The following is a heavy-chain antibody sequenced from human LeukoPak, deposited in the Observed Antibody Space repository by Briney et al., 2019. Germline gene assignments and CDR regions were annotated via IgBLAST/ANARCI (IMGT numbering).Heavy chain of an antibody. V-gene: IGHV4-39*07. J-gene: IGHJ4*02. D-gene: IGHD6-13*01. Sequence: PSETLSLTCTVSGDSISSSSYYWGWIRQPPGKGLEWIGSIYYSGSTYYNPSLKSRVTISVDRSKNQFSLKLSSVTAADTAVYYCARLVAATGNFDYWGQGTLVTVSS. CDR1: GDSISSSSYY. CDR2: IYYSGST. CDR3: ARLVAATGNFDY.